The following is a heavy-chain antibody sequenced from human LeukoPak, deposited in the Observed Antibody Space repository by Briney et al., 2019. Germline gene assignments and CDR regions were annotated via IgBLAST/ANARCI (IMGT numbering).Heavy chain of an antibody. Sequence: SETLSLTCTVSGGSISTISSGTYYWGWIRQPPGKGLEWIGSINYSGSTDYNPSLKSRVTISIDTSKNQFSLKLSSVTAADTAVYYCARGVSYYDSSGYYNEYFQHWGQGTLVTVSS. V-gene: IGHV4-39*01. D-gene: IGHD3-22*01. CDR2: INYSGST. CDR1: GGSISTISSGTYY. J-gene: IGHJ1*01. CDR3: ARGVSYYDSSGYYNEYFQH.